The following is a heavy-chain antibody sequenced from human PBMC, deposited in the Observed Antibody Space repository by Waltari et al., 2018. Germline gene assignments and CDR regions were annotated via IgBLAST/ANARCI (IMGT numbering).Heavy chain of an antibody. CDR3: ARFLGGGYNIRGIDY. CDR1: GGSISSSSYY. D-gene: IGHD5-12*01. CDR2: IYYSGST. Sequence: QLQLQESGPGLVKPSETLSLTCTVSGGSISSSSYYWGWIRQPPGKGLEWIGSIYYSGSTYYTPSLKSRVTISVDTSKNQFSLKLSSVTAADTAVYYCARFLGGGYNIRGIDYWGQGTLVTVSS. V-gene: IGHV4-39*01. J-gene: IGHJ4*02.